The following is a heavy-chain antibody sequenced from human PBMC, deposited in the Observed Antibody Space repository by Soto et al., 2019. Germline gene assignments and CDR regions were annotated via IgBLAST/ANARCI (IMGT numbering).Heavy chain of an antibody. CDR2: FHYGEST. J-gene: IGHJ6*02. D-gene: IGHD2-2*01. CDR3: ARLGGFCSSTNCYGYYAMDV. CDR1: GGSISSGPYS. Sequence: SETLSLTCTVSGGSISSGPYSWGWIRQPPGEGLEWIATFHYGESTHYNPSLESRVTVSVDTSQNHLSLKVNSVNVADTAVYYCARLGGFCSSTNCYGYYAMDVWGQGTTVT. V-gene: IGHV4-39*02.